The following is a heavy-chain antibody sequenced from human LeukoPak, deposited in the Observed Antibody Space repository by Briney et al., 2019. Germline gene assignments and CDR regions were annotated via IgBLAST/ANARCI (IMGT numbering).Heavy chain of an antibody. Sequence: SLRLSCAASGFTFDDYAMHWVRQAPGKGLEWVSGISWNSGSIGYADSVKGRFTISRDNAKNSLYLQMNSLRAEDTALYYCAKASKGDPPYYFDYWGQGTLVTVSS. CDR3: AKASKGDPPYYFDY. J-gene: IGHJ4*02. D-gene: IGHD2-21*02. CDR2: ISWNSGSI. CDR1: GFTFDDYA. V-gene: IGHV3-9*01.